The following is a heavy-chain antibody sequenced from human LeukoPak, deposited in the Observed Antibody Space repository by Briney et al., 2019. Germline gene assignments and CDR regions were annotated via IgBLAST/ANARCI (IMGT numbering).Heavy chain of an antibody. CDR3: ARDPDLYGDSFFDL. D-gene: IGHD4-17*01. Sequence: QTAGSLRLSCAASGFTFTNYGFHWLRHAPGKGLEWVAVVWFDGTHDYYGDSVKGRFTISRDNSKISLFLQMNSLTTEDTAVYYCARDPDLYGDSFFDLWGQGSLVTVSS. V-gene: IGHV3-33*01. CDR2: VWFDGTHD. J-gene: IGHJ4*02. CDR1: GFTFTNYG.